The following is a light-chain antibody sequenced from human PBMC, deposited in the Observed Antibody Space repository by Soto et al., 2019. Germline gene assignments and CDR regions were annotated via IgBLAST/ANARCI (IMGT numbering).Light chain of an antibody. CDR2: GAS. Sequence: EIVLPQSPVTLSLSPGERATLSCRASQSVSSSYLAWYQQKPGQAPRLLIYGASSRAIGIPDRSSGSGSGTDFTLTISRLEPEDFAVHDCQQYDRSLFTFGPGTKVDIK. CDR1: QSVSSSY. J-gene: IGKJ3*01. V-gene: IGKV3-20*01. CDR3: QQYDRSLFT.